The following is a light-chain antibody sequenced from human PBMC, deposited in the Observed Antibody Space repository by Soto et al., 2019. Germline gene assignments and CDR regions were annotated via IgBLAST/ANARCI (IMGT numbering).Light chain of an antibody. CDR1: QSLLISNVYNY. J-gene: IGKJ2*02. CDR2: LGS. Sequence: DIVMTQSPLSLPVTPGEPASISCRSSQSLLISNVYNYLDWYLQKPGQSPQLLIYLGSNRASGVPDRFSGSGSGTDFTLKISRVEAEDVGIYYCMQALQTPRTFGQGTKLEIK. CDR3: MQALQTPRT. V-gene: IGKV2-28*01.